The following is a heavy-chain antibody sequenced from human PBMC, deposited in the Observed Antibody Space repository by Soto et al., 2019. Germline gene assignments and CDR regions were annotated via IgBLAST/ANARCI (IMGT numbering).Heavy chain of an antibody. Sequence: GGSLRLSCAASGFTFSNAWMSWVRQAPGKGLEWVGRIKSKTDGGTTDYAAPVKGRFTISRDDSKNTLYLQMNSLKTEDTAVYYCTTDGFSVGANYYYGMDVWGQGTTVTVSS. CDR1: GFTFSNAW. V-gene: IGHV3-15*01. CDR3: TTDGFSVGANYYYGMDV. CDR2: IKSKTDGGTT. J-gene: IGHJ6*02. D-gene: IGHD1-26*01.